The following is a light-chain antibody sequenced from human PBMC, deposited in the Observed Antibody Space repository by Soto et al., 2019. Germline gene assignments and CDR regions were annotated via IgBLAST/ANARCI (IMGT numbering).Light chain of an antibody. V-gene: IGKV2-24*01. J-gene: IGKJ1*01. CDR1: XSLVHSDGNTY. CDR2: KIS. CDR3: MQAKQSPWT. Sequence: DIVMTQTPLSSPVTLGQPASVSCRCIXSLVHSDGNTYLSWHQQRPGQSPKLLIYKISDLFSGVPDRFSGSGAGTDFTLTISRVEAEDVGVYYCMQAKQSPWTFGQGTKVDIK.